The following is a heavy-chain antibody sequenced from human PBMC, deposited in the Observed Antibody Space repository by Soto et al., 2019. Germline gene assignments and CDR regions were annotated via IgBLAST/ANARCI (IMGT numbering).Heavy chain of an antibody. Sequence: QVQLVQSGAEVKKPGASVKVSCKASGYTFTSYAMHWVRQAPGQRLEWMGWINAGNGNTKYSQKFQGRVTITRDTAASTAYRELSSLRSEDTAVYYCARVGAIVGAASPHFDYWGQGTLVTVSS. CDR2: INAGNGNT. CDR3: ARVGAIVGAASPHFDY. J-gene: IGHJ4*02. D-gene: IGHD1-26*01. V-gene: IGHV1-3*01. CDR1: GYTFTSYA.